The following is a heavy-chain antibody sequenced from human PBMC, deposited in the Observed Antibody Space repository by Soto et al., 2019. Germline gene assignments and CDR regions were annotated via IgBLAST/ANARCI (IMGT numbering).Heavy chain of an antibody. CDR2: IYYSGST. Sequence: QVQLQESGPGLVKPSETLSLTCTVSGGSVSSGSYYWSWIRQPLGKGLEWIGYIYYSGSTNYNPSLKSRVTISVDTSKNQFSLKLSSVTAADTAVYYCASYSSGWYDVSYWGQGTLVTVSS. J-gene: IGHJ4*02. CDR1: GGSVSSGSYY. V-gene: IGHV4-61*01. D-gene: IGHD6-19*01. CDR3: ASYSSGWYDVSY.